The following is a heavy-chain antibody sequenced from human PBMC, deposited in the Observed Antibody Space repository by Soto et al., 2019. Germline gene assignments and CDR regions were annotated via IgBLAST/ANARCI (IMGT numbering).Heavy chain of an antibody. CDR1: GYTFPNHG. V-gene: IGHV1-18*04. D-gene: IGHD2-2*01. CDR2: ISGDNANP. Sequence: ASVKVSCKASGYTFPNHGLSWVRQAPGQGLEWMGWISGDNANPAYAQKFQGRVTMTTDTSTNTAYMELRSLGSDDTAVYYCAKSSRQYASAIQAFFDPWGLGTLVTVSS. J-gene: IGHJ5*02. CDR3: AKSSRQYASAIQAFFDP.